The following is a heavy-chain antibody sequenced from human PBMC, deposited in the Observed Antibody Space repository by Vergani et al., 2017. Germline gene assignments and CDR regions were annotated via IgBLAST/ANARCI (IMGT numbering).Heavy chain of an antibody. CDR2: INHSGST. J-gene: IGHJ4*02. Sequence: QVQLQQWGAGLLKPSETLSLTCPVYGGSFSGYYWSWIRQPPGKGLEWIGEINHSGSTNYNPSLKSRVTISVDTSKNQFSLKLSSVTAADTAVYYCARGRDFAAAGYYFDYWGQGTLVTVSS. V-gene: IGHV4-34*01. D-gene: IGHD6-13*01. CDR3: ARGRDFAAAGYYFDY. CDR1: GGSFSGYY.